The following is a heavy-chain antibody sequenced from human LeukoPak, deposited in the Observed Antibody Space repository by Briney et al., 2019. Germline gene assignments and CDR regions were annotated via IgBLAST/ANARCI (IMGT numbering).Heavy chain of an antibody. Sequence: GGSLRLSCAASGFTVSTKYMNWVRQAPGKGLEWVSVIYSGGTTYYADSVKGRFTVSRDISKSIVYLQMYSLRAEDTAVYYCARDGGYDTRRYYFDYWGQGTLVTVSS. CDR1: GFTVSTKY. V-gene: IGHV3-66*01. CDR2: IYSGGTT. J-gene: IGHJ4*02. D-gene: IGHD3-22*01. CDR3: ARDGGYDTRRYYFDY.